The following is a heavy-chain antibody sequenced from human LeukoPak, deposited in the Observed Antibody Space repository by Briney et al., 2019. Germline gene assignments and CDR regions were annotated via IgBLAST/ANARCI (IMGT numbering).Heavy chain of an antibody. J-gene: IGHJ6*02. CDR1: GGTFSSYA. CDR2: IIPIFGTA. CDR3: ARDPGIAVAGTYYYYGMDV. D-gene: IGHD6-19*01. V-gene: IGHV1-69*13. Sequence: SVTVSCTASGGTFSSYAISWVRQAPGQGLEWMGGIIPIFGTANYAQKFQGRVTITADESTSTAYMELSSLRSEDTAVYYCARDPGIAVAGTYYYYGMDVWGQGTTVTVSS.